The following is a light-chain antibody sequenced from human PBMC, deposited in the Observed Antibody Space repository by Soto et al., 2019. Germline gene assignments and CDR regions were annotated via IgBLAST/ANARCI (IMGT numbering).Light chain of an antibody. Sequence: EIVLTQSPATLSVSPGGGATLSCRASQSVSSHLAWYQQKPGQGPRLLIYDASTRATGIPARFSGSGSGTEFTLTISSLQSEDFGVYYCQHYDVWPLTFGQGNKVDIK. J-gene: IGKJ1*01. CDR1: QSVSSH. V-gene: IGKV3-15*01. CDR3: QHYDVWPLT. CDR2: DAS.